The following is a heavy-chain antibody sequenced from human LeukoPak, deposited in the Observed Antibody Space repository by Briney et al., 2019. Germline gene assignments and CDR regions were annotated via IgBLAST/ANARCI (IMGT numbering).Heavy chain of an antibody. CDR2: IKQDGSEK. D-gene: IGHD6-19*01. J-gene: IGHJ6*03. CDR3: ARDHRQWLVDYYYMEV. Sequence: GGSLRLSCAASGFTFSSYWMSWVRQAPGKGLEWVANIKQDGSEKYYVDSVKGRFTISRDNAKNSLYLQMNSLRAEDTAVYYCARDHRQWLVDYYYMEVWGKGTTVTVSS. V-gene: IGHV3-7*01. CDR1: GFTFSSYW.